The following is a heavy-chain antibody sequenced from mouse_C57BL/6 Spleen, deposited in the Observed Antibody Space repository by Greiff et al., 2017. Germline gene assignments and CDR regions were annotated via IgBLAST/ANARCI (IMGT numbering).Heavy chain of an antibody. D-gene: IGHD1-1*01. Sequence: EVQLQQSGPGLVKPSQSLSLTCSVTGYSITSGYYWNWIRQFPGNKLEWMGYISYDGSNNYNPSLKNRISITRDTSKNQFFLKLNSVTTEDTATXYSARGPTVVAPFDYWGQGTTLTVSS. CDR3: ARGPTVVAPFDY. CDR2: ISYDGSN. V-gene: IGHV3-6*01. J-gene: IGHJ2*01. CDR1: GYSITSGYY.